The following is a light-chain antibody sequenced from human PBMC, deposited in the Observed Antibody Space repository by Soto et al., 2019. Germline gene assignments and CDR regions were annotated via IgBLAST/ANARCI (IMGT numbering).Light chain of an antibody. V-gene: IGKV3-15*01. CDR1: EDVSSK. CDR2: DAS. Sequence: IFMTQSPATLSVSPGGRATLSCRASEDVSSKLAWYQQKPGLPPRLVIYDASTRATRIPGTFSGSGSGKDFTLTSSVLQSEDFAIYYCLQYDTWPPGTFGQGTKVEI. CDR3: LQYDTWPPGT. J-gene: IGKJ1*01.